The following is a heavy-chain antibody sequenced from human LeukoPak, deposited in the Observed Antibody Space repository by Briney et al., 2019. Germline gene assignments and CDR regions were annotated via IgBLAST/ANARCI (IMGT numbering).Heavy chain of an antibody. V-gene: IGHV3-66*01. CDR2: IYSGGST. CDR1: GFTVSSNY. Sequence: GGSLRLSCAASGFTVSSNYMSWVRQAPGKGLEWVSVIYSGGSTYYADSVKGRFTISRDNSKNTLYLQMNSLRAEDTAVYYCAREAAVRGVPRFDYWGQGTLVTVSS. J-gene: IGHJ4*02. D-gene: IGHD3-10*01. CDR3: AREAAVRGVPRFDY.